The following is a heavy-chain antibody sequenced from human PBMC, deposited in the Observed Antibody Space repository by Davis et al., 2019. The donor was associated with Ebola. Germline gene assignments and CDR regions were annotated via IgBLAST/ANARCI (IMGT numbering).Heavy chain of an antibody. CDR2: IWYDGSNK. Sequence: GGSLRLSCAASGFTFSSYGMHWVRQAPGKGLEWVAVIWYDGSNKYYADSVKGRFTISRDNSKNTLYLQMNSLRAEDTAVYYCARHNPNSGSFYVTFDYWGQGTLVTVSS. D-gene: IGHD1-26*01. J-gene: IGHJ4*02. CDR3: ARHNPNSGSFYVTFDY. V-gene: IGHV3-33*01. CDR1: GFTFSSYG.